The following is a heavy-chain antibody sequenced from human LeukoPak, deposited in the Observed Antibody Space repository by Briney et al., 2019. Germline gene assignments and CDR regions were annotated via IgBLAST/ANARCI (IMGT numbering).Heavy chain of an antibody. Sequence: GGSLRLSCAASGITFGSSSMSWVRQAPGKGLEWVAGISSSGATTYYADSLKGRFTISRDNSKNTLYLQMNSLRAEDTAVYYCAGRTVVPGTLEFWGQGILVTVSS. CDR1: GITFGSSS. V-gene: IGHV3-23*01. CDR2: ISSSGATT. J-gene: IGHJ4*01. D-gene: IGHD3-22*01. CDR3: AGRTVVPGTLEF.